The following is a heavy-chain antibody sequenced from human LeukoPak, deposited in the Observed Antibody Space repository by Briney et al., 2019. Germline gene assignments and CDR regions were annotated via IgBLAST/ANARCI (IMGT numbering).Heavy chain of an antibody. CDR1: GGTFSSYA. CDR3: ARAGYDFWSGYPPSHYYYMDV. V-gene: IGHV1-69*06. Sequence: ASVKVSCKASGGTFSSYAISSVRQAPGQGLEWMGGIIPIFGTANYAQKFQGRVTITADKSTSTAYMELSSLRSEDTAVYYCARAGYDFWSGYPPSHYYYMDVWGKGTTVTVSS. D-gene: IGHD3-3*01. J-gene: IGHJ6*03. CDR2: IIPIFGTA.